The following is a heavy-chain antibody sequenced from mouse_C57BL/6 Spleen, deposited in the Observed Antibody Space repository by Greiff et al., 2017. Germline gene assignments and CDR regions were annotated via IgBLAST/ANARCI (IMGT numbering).Heavy chain of an antibody. CDR2: INPSNGGT. Sequence: EVKLMESGPELVKPGASVKMSCKASGYTFTDYNMHWVKQSHGKSLEWIGNINPSNGGTSYNQKFKGKATLTVDKSSSTAYMELSSLTSEESAVYYCARGSLYYFDYWGQGTTLTVSS. D-gene: IGHD6-1*01. CDR1: GYTFTDYN. J-gene: IGHJ2*01. V-gene: IGHV1-22*01. CDR3: ARGSLYYFDY.